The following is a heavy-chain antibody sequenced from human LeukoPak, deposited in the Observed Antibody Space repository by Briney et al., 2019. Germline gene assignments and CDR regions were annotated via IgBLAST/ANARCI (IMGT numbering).Heavy chain of an antibody. J-gene: IGHJ4*02. CDR3: AKEGSGWYYLDY. Sequence: GGSLRLSCAASGFRFSSYDIHWVRQAPGKGLEWVTFIESDGTKEYYADSVKGRFTISRDKSKNTVHVQMNTLRAEDTAVYYCAKEGSGWYYLDYWGQGTVVTVSS. CDR2: IESDGTKE. V-gene: IGHV3-30*02. CDR1: GFRFSSYD. D-gene: IGHD6-19*01.